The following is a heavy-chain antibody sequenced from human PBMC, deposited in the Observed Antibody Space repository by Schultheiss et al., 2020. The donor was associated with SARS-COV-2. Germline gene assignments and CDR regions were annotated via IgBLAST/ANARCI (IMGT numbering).Heavy chain of an antibody. CDR2: ISYDGSNK. J-gene: IGHJ5*02. D-gene: IGHD3-22*01. CDR1: GFTFSSYG. V-gene: IGHV3-30*18. Sequence: GESLKISCAASGFTFSSYGMHWVRQAPGKGLEWVAVISYDGSNKYYADSVKGRFTISRDNSKNTLYLQMNSLRAEDTAVYYCAKPGGDSSGYYYDHWFDPWGQGTLVTSPQ. CDR3: AKPGGDSSGYYYDHWFDP.